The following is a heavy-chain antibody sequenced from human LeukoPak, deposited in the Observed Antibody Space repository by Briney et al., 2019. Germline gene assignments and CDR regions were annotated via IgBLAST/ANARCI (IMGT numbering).Heavy chain of an antibody. CDR3: SRHQFFDWLSLFDY. D-gene: IGHD3/OR15-3a*01. CDR2: IYYSGST. Sequence: SETLSLTRTVSGRSISISSSYWGWIRQPPGKGLEWIGGIYYSGSTYYNPSLKSRVTISVDTSKNQFSLKLSSVTAADTAVYNCSRHQFFDWLSLFDYWGQGTLVTVSS. J-gene: IGHJ4*02. CDR1: GRSISISSSY. V-gene: IGHV4-39*01.